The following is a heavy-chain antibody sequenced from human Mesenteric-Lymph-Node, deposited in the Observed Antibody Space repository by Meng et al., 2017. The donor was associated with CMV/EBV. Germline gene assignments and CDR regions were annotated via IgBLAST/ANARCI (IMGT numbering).Heavy chain of an antibody. CDR3: AKELVDCSSASCTEGALDY. J-gene: IGHJ4*02. D-gene: IGHD2-2*01. CDR2: IRYDGHIT. CDR1: GFTFRTHG. Sequence: GGSLRLSCAASGFTFRTHGMHWVRQAPGKGLEWLTFIRYDGHITYYSDSVKGRFTISRDNSQNTLSLQMNSLRPEDTALYYCAKELVDCSSASCTEGALDYWGQGTLVTVSS. V-gene: IGHV3-30*02.